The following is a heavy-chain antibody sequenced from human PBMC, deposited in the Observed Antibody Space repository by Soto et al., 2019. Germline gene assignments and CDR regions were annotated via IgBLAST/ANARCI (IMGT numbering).Heavy chain of an antibody. CDR2: TRNKANSYTT. D-gene: IGHD1-26*01. J-gene: IGHJ4*02. V-gene: IGHV3-72*01. CDR1: GFTCSDHY. Sequence: GGSLRLSCAASGFTCSDHYMDWVRQAPGKGLEWVGRTRNKANSYTTEYAASVKGRFTISRDDSKNSLYLQMNSLKTEDRAVYNGVRVAGGNYFWDYWGQGALFTVSS. CDR3: VRVAGGNYFWDY.